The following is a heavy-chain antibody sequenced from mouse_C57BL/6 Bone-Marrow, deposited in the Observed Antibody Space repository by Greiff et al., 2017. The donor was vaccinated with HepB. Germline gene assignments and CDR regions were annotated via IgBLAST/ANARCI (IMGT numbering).Heavy chain of an antibody. J-gene: IGHJ2*01. D-gene: IGHD2-3*01. CDR1: GYTFTSYW. Sequence: QVHVKQSGAELVRPGSSVKLSCKASGYTFTSYWMHWVKQRPIQGLEWIGNIDPSDSETHYNQKFKDKATLTVDKSSSTAYMQLSSLTSQDSAVYYCAMRWTDYFDYWGQGTTLTVSS. CDR3: AMRWTDYFDY. V-gene: IGHV1-52*01. CDR2: IDPSDSET.